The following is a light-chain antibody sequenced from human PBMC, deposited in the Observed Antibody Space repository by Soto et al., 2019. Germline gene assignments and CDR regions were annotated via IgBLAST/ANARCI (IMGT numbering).Light chain of an antibody. CDR2: DAS. CDR1: QGISSY. CDR3: QQDYNLPWT. V-gene: IGKV1-9*01. J-gene: IGKJ1*01. Sequence: IQLTQSPSSLSASVGDRVTITCRASQGISSYLGWYQQKPGKAPNLLIYDASTLHSGVPSRFSGGGSGTDFTLTISSLQPEDFAVYYCQQDYNLPWTFGHGTKVDIK.